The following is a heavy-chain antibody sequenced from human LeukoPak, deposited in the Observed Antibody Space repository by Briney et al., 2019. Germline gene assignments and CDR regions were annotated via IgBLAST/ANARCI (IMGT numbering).Heavy chain of an antibody. CDR2: ISTSGSTI. J-gene: IGHJ4*02. D-gene: IGHD4-17*01. CDR1: GFTVSDYY. V-gene: IGHV3-11*01. CDR3: XXGNDYXDXVPLYYFDY. Sequence: GGSLRLSCAASGFTVSDYYMSWIRQAPGKGLEWVSYISTSGSTIYYADSVKGRFTISRDNARNSLYLQMNSLRAEDTAVYYCXXGNDYXDXVPLYYFDYXGQGTLVTVSS.